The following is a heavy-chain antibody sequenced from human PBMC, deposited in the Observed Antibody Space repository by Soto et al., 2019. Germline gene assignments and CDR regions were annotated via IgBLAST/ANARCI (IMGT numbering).Heavy chain of an antibody. Sequence: SETLSLNCPASGGSISSYYWSWIRQPPGRGLEWIGYIYYSGSTNYNPSLKSRVTISVDTSKNQFSLKLSSVTAADTAVYYCARAGYSYGLFDYWGQGTLVTV. V-gene: IGHV4-59*01. CDR1: GGSISSYY. D-gene: IGHD5-18*01. CDR3: ARAGYSYGLFDY. CDR2: IYYSGST. J-gene: IGHJ4*02.